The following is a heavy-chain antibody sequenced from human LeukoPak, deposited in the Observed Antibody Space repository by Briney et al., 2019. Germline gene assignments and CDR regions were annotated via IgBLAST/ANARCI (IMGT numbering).Heavy chain of an antibody. Sequence: SETLSLTCTVSGGSISSSSYYWGWIRQPPGKGLEWIGSIYYSGSTYYNPSLKSRVTISVDTSKNQFSLKLSSVTAADTAVYYCARKAAYSSSPGWFDPWGQGTLVTVSS. D-gene: IGHD6-6*01. CDR2: IYYSGST. CDR1: GGSISSSSYY. CDR3: ARKAAYSSSPGWFDP. V-gene: IGHV4-39*01. J-gene: IGHJ5*02.